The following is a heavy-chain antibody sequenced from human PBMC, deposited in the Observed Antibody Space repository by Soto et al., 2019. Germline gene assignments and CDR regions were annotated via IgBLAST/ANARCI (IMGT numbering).Heavy chain of an antibody. CDR3: ARARGMVPPRGWFDP. Sequence: QVQLQESGPGLVKPSQTLSLTCTVSGGSISSGGYYWSWIRQHPGKGLEWIGYIYYSGSTYYNPSLKSRVTISVDTSKNQSSLQLSSVTAADTAVYYCARARGMVPPRGWFDPWGQGTLVTVSS. J-gene: IGHJ5*02. D-gene: IGHD3-10*01. CDR2: IYYSGST. V-gene: IGHV4-31*03. CDR1: GGSISSGGYY.